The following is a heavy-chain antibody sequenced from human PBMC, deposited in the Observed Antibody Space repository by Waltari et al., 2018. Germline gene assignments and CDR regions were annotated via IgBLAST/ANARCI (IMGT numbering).Heavy chain of an antibody. CDR2: IYWNDDQ. CDR3: AHIDRLPPHFDY. V-gene: IGHV2-5*01. J-gene: IGHJ4*02. Sequence: QITLKESGPTLVKPTQTLTLTFTFSGFSLSTSGVGVGWIRQPPGKALEWLALIYWNDDQRYSPSLKSRLTITKDTSKNQVVLTMTNMDPVDTATYYCAHIDRLPPHFDYWGQGTLVTVSS. CDR1: GFSLSTSGVG. D-gene: IGHD3-9*01.